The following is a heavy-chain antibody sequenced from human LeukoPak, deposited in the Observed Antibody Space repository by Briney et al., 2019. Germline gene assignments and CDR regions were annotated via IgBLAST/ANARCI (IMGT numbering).Heavy chain of an antibody. Sequence: ASVKVSCKASGYTFTGYYIHWVRQASGQGPEWMGGIIPIFGTANYAQKFQGRVTITADESTSTAYMELSSLRSEDTAVYYCARDPLLYCSGGSCYLENWFDPWGQGTLVTVSS. CDR2: IIPIFGTA. J-gene: IGHJ5*02. D-gene: IGHD2-15*01. CDR3: ARDPLLYCSGGSCYLENWFDP. CDR1: GYTFTGYY. V-gene: IGHV1-69*13.